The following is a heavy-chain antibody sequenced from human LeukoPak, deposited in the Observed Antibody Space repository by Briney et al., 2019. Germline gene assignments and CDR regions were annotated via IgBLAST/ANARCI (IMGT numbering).Heavy chain of an antibody. D-gene: IGHD3-9*01. V-gene: IGHV3-23*01. CDR3: AKAHLVLRYFDWSLHDAFDI. CDR2: ISGSGGST. Sequence: GGSLRLSCAASGFTFSSYAMSWVRQAPGKGLEWVSAISGSGGSTYYADSVKGRFTISRDNSKNTLYLQMNSLRAEDTAVYYCAKAHLVLRYFDWSLHDAFDIWGQGTMVTVSS. J-gene: IGHJ3*02. CDR1: GFTFSSYA.